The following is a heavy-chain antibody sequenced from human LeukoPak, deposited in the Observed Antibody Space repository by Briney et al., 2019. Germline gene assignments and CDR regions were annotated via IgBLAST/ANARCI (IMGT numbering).Heavy chain of an antibody. V-gene: IGHV4-61*02. J-gene: IGHJ3*02. Sequence: SQTLSLTCTVSGGSISSGSYYWRWIRQPAGKGLEWIGRIYTSGSTNYNPSLKSRVTISVDTSKNQFSLKLSSVTAADTAVYYCARRFLEWPTGAFDIWGQGTMVTVSS. CDR3: ARRFLEWPTGAFDI. CDR1: GGSISSGSYY. D-gene: IGHD3-3*01. CDR2: IYTSGST.